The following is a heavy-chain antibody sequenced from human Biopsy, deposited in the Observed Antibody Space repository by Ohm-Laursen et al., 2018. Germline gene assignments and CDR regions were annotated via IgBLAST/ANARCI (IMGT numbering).Heavy chain of an antibody. Sequence: PVTLSLTCTVSGDSISSYYWSWIRQPPGKGLQWIGYVYYTGSTDYNPSLQSRVTISVDTSKNHFSLRLRSVTPADTAIYYCARDRGYYSDRTVPGYFDLWGRGTLVTVSS. D-gene: IGHD3-22*01. V-gene: IGHV4-59*01. CDR1: GDSISSYY. CDR2: VYYTGST. CDR3: ARDRGYYSDRTVPGYFDL. J-gene: IGHJ2*01.